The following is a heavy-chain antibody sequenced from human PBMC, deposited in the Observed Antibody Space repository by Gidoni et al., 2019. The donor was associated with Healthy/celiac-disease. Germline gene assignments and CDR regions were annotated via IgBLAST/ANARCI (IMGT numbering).Heavy chain of an antibody. CDR2: IYSGVSP. CDR3: ARSSGPPSGWYSNREDWTFDY. Sequence: EVQLVESGGGLVQPGGSLRLSCAASGFTVSRTYISWVRQAPGTGLEWVSVIYSGVSPYSADSVKGRFTISRHNSKNTLYLQMNSLRAEDTAVYYCARSSGPPSGWYSNREDWTFDYWGQGTLVTVSS. J-gene: IGHJ4*02. V-gene: IGHV3-53*04. D-gene: IGHD6-19*01. CDR1: GFTVSRTY.